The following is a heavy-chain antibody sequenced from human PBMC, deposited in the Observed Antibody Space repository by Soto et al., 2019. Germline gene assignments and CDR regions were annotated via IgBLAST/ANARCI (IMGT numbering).Heavy chain of an antibody. J-gene: IGHJ4*02. CDR2: INHSGST. V-gene: IGHV4-34*01. CDR3: AADTAMVPHPGY. Sequence: SETLSLTCAAYGGSFSGYYWSWIRQPPGKGLEWIGEINHSGSTNYNPSLKSRVTISVDTSKNQFSLKLSSVTAADTAVYYCAADTAMVPHPGYWGQGTLVTVSS. D-gene: IGHD5-18*01. CDR1: GGSFSGYY.